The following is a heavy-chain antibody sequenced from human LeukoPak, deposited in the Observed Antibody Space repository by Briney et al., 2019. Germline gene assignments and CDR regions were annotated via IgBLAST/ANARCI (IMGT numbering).Heavy chain of an antibody. CDR1: GFTFSSYS. CDR3: ARVTHTVTTFHFDY. Sequence: GGSLRLSCAASGFTFSSYSMNRVRQAPGKGLEWVSSISSSSSYIYYADSAKGRFTISRDNAKNSLYLQMNSLRAEDTAVYYCARVTHTVTTFHFDYWGQGTLVTVSS. CDR2: ISSSSSYI. J-gene: IGHJ4*02. D-gene: IGHD4-11*01. V-gene: IGHV3-21*01.